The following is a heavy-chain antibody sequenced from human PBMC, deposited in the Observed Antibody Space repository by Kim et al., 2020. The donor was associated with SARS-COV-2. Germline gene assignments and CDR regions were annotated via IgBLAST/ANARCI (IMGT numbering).Heavy chain of an antibody. CDR1: GFTFSSYS. CDR3: ARAGSHCYYGTVYYFDN. CDR2: ISGSGSVT. J-gene: IGHJ4*01. V-gene: IGHV3-21*01. Sequence: GGSLRLSCATSGFTFSSYSMGWVRQAPGKGLEWVSSISGSGSVTNYADSVKGRFTISRDNSKNTLYLQMNSLRAEDTAVYYCARAGSHCYYGTVYYFDN. D-gene: IGHD3-16*02.